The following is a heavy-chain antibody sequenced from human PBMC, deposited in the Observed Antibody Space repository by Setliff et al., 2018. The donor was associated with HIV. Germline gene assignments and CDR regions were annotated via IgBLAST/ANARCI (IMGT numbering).Heavy chain of an antibody. Sequence: SETLSLTCVVSGDSISRSRYYWGWIRQPPGKGLEWIGSFYYSGSTSYNPSLKSRVTISGDTSKNQVSLRLSSVTAADTAMYYCTPIHNYTDHCPDSWGQGTLVTVSS. D-gene: IGHD2-21*02. CDR2: FYYSGST. J-gene: IGHJ5*01. CDR1: GDSISRSRYY. V-gene: IGHV4-39*03. CDR3: TPIHNYTDHCPDS.